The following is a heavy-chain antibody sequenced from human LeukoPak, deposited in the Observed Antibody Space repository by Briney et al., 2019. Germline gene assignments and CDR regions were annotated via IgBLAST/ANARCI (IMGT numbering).Heavy chain of an antibody. Sequence: GGSLRLSCAASGFTVSSNYMSWVRQAPGKGLAWVSVIYSGGSTYYADSVKGRFTISRDNSKNTLYLQMNSLRAEDTAVYYCARQPPNGSGSYYNGVFDYWGQGTLVTVSS. CDR2: IYSGGST. V-gene: IGHV3-66*04. J-gene: IGHJ4*02. CDR3: ARQPPNGSGSYYNGVFDY. CDR1: GFTVSSNY. D-gene: IGHD3-10*01.